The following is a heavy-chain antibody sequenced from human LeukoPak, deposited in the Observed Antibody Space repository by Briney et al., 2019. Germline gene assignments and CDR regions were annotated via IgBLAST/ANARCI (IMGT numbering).Heavy chain of an antibody. J-gene: IGHJ4*02. CDR3: AKGLYYFDY. CDR1: GFTFSTYD. Sequence: GGSLRLSCVASGFTFSTYDMHWVRQAPGKGLEWVSLIRYDGSNKYYADSVKGRVTISRDNSKNTLYLQMNSLRAEDTALYYCAKGLYYFDYWGQGTLVTVSS. V-gene: IGHV3-30*02. CDR2: IRYDGSNK.